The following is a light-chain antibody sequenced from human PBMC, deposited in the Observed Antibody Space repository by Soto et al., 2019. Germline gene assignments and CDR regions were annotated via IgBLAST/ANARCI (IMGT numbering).Light chain of an antibody. CDR2: EVS. J-gene: IGLJ2*01. CDR1: SSDVGGYNY. CDR3: SSYTSSSTYVV. Sequence: QSALTQPASVSGSPGQSITISCTGTSSDVGGYNYVSWYQQHPSKAPKLVIYEVSNRPSGISHRFSGSKSGNTASLTISGLQAEDEADYYCSSYTSSSTYVVFGGGTKVTVL. V-gene: IGLV2-14*01.